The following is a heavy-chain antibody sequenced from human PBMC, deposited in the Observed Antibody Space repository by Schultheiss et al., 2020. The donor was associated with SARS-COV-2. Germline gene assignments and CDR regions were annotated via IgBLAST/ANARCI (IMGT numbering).Heavy chain of an antibody. V-gene: IGHV3-23*01. CDR1: GFIFSGSV. Sequence: GGSLRLSCAASGFIFSGSVMHWVRQASGKGLEWVSAIRASGGSTYYADSVKGRFTISRDNAKNSLYLQMNSLRAEDTAVYYCAKGGSSSVGYYSDGMDVWGQGTTVTVSS. CDR2: IRASGGST. J-gene: IGHJ6*02. D-gene: IGHD3-22*01. CDR3: AKGGSSSVGYYSDGMDV.